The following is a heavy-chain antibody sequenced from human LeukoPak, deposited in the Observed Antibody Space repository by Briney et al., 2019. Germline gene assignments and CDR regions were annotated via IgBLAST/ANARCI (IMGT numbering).Heavy chain of an antibody. CDR2: IIPIFGTA. J-gene: IGHJ3*02. CDR1: GGTFSSYA. V-gene: IGHV1-69*06. Sequence: GASVKVSCKASGGTFSSYAISWVRQAPGQGLEWMGGIIPIFGTANYAQKFQGRVTITADKSTSTAYMELSSLRSEDTAVYYCARNLVGVPSAFDIWGQGTMVTVSS. D-gene: IGHD3-3*01. CDR3: ARNLVGVPSAFDI.